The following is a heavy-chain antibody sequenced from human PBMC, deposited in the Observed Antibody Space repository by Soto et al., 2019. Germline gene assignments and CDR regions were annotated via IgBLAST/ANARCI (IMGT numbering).Heavy chain of an antibody. CDR1: GGSFSGYY. V-gene: IGHV4-34*09. J-gene: IGHJ4*02. D-gene: IGHD2-15*01. Sequence: PSETLSLTCAVYGGSFSGYYWSWIRQPPGKGLEWIGEINHSGSTYYNPSLKSRVTISVDTSKNQFSLKLSSVTAADTAVYYCARVESFCSGGSCYSSFDYWGQGTLVTVSS. CDR2: INHSGST. CDR3: ARVESFCSGGSCYSSFDY.